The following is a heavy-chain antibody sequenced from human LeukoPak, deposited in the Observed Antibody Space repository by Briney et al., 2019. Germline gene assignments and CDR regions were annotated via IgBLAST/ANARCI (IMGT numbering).Heavy chain of an antibody. CDR1: GFTFSSYG. V-gene: IGHV3-30*02. Sequence: PGGSLRLSCAASGFTFSSYGMHWVRQAPGKGLEWVAFIRYDGSNKYYADSVKGRFTISRDNSKNTLYLQMNSLRAEDTAVYYCARPLPAAMRGDAFDIWGQGTMVTVSS. J-gene: IGHJ3*02. CDR3: ARPLPAAMRGDAFDI. CDR2: IRYDGSNK. D-gene: IGHD2-2*01.